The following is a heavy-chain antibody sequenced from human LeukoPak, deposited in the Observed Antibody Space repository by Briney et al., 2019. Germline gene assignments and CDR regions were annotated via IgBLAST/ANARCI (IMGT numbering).Heavy chain of an antibody. CDR2: ISDDGTNK. D-gene: IGHD6-19*01. J-gene: IGHJ4*02. V-gene: IGHV3-30*03. CDR1: GFXFSSHG. Sequence: PGGSLRLSCAASGFXFSSHGMHWVRQAPGTGLEWVAVISDDGTNKYYADSVKGRFTISRDNSKNTLYLQMNSLRAEDTAVYYCAREASSGRAFDYWGQGILVTVSS. CDR3: AREASSGRAFDY.